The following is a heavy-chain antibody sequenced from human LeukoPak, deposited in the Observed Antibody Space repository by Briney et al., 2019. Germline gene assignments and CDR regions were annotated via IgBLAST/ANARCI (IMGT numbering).Heavy chain of an antibody. Sequence: TSETLSLTCAVSGGSISSSNWWSWVRQPPGKGLEWIGEIYHSGSTNYNPSLKSRVTISVDKSKNQFSLKLSSVTAADTAVYYCARESTSGIAAAGALDYWGQGTLVTVSS. V-gene: IGHV4-4*02. CDR3: ARESTSGIAAAGALDY. D-gene: IGHD6-13*01. J-gene: IGHJ4*02. CDR2: IYHSGST. CDR1: GGSISSSNW.